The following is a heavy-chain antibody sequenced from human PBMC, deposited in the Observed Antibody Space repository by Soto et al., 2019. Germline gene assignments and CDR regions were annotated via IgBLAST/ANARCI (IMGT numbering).Heavy chain of an antibody. J-gene: IGHJ4*02. Sequence: ASVKVSCKASGYTFTNYYMHWVRQAPGQGLEWMGIINPSGGGTSYAQKFQGRVTMTRDTSTSTVYMELNSLRSEDTVMYYCTRAAPEYYFDYWGQGTLVTVSS. V-gene: IGHV1-46*01. CDR1: GYTFTNYY. CDR2: INPSGGGT. CDR3: TRAAPEYYFDY.